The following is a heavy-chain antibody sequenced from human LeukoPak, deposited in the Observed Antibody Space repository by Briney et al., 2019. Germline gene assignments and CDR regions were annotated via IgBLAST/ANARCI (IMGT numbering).Heavy chain of an antibody. CDR2: ISYDGSNK. J-gene: IGHJ4*02. CDR3: AKAHPRGSGSVQS. V-gene: IGHV3-30*18. D-gene: IGHD3-22*01. CDR1: GFTFSSYG. Sequence: GGSLRLSCAASGFTFSSYGMHWVRQAPGKGLEWVAVISYDGSNKYYADSVRGRFTISRDNSKNTLYLQMNSLRAEDTAVYYCAKAHPRGSGSVQSWGQGTLVTVSS.